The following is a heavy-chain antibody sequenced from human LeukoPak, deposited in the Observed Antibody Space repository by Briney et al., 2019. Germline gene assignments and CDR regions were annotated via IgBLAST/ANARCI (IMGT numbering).Heavy chain of an antibody. CDR2: ISLAGQT. CDR3: SRESGPFCPFGY. V-gene: IGHV4-4*02. J-gene: IGHJ4*02. CDR1: GGSISGTNW. Sequence: SGTLSLTCGVSGGSISGTNWWSWDRQPPGQGLEWIGEISLAGQTNYNPSLNGRVTMSLDKSSNQLSLHLTSVTAADTATYFCSRESGPFCPFGYWGQGTLVIVSS. D-gene: IGHD1-26*01.